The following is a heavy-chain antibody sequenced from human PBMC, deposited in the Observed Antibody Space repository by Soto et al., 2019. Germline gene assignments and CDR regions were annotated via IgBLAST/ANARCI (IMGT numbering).Heavy chain of an antibody. CDR1: GYSFTSYW. D-gene: IGHD3-16*02. CDR3: ARLGASYDYVWGSYRYFDY. Sequence: PGESLKISCKGSGYSFTSYWIGWVRQMPGKGLEWMGIIYPGDSDTRYSPSFQGQVTISADKSISTAYLQWSSLKASDTAMYYCARLGASYDYVWGSYRYFDYWGQGTLVTSPQ. CDR2: IYPGDSDT. V-gene: IGHV5-51*01. J-gene: IGHJ4*02.